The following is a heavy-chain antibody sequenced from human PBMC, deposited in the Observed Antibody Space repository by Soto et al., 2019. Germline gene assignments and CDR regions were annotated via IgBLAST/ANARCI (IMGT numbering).Heavy chain of an antibody. D-gene: IGHD3-16*01. CDR1: GFTFSSYG. V-gene: IGHV3-33*01. Sequence: QVQLVESGGGVVQPGRSLRLSCAAFGFTFSSYGMHWVPQAPGKGLEWVAVICYDGSNKYYAHSVKGRFTISRDNSKNTLYLQMNSLRAEDTAVYYCARDLNYLWVDGGSFDYWGQGTLVTVSS. CDR3: ARDLNYLWVDGGSFDY. J-gene: IGHJ4*02. CDR2: ICYDGSNK.